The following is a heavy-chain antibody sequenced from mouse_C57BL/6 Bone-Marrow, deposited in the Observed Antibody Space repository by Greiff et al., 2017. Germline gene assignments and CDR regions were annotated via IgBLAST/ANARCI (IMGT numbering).Heavy chain of an antibody. CDR1: GFTFSDYY. CDR3: ARRGNYDYAMDY. D-gene: IGHD2-1*01. CDR2: ISNGGGST. V-gene: IGHV5-12*01. Sequence: EVKVEESGGGLVQPGGSLKLSCAASGFTFSDYYMYWVRQTPEKRLEWVAYISNGGGSTYYPDTVKGRFTISRDNAKNTLYLQMSRLKSEDTAMYYCARRGNYDYAMDYWGQGTSVTVSS. J-gene: IGHJ4*01.